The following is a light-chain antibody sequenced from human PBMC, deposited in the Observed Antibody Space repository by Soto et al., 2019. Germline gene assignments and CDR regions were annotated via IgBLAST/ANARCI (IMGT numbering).Light chain of an antibody. CDR1: QSVTSSY. CDR3: QQYGSSPLT. Sequence: EIVLTQSPGTLSLSPGERATLSCRASQSVTSSYFAWYQQKPGQAPRLLNYGASSRATGIPDRFSGRGAGTDFPLPSSRLEPEDLAVYYCQQYGSSPLTFGGGTKVEIK. V-gene: IGKV3-20*01. J-gene: IGKJ4*01. CDR2: GAS.